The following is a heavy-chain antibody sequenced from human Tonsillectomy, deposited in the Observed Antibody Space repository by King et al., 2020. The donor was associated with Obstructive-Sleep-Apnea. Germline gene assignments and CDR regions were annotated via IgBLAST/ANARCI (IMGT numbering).Heavy chain of an antibody. V-gene: IGHV4-59*01. J-gene: IGHJ6*02. Sequence: QLQESGPGLVKPSETLSLTCTVSGGFIISYSWTWIRQPPGKGLEWICHVYYSGSTHYKPSLKSRVTISSDTSKNQFSLKLSSVTSAATGVYYCARGTGWYGVDVWGQGTTVTVSS. D-gene: IGHD6-19*01. CDR3: ARGTGWYGVDV. CDR2: VYYSGST. CDR1: GGFIISYS.